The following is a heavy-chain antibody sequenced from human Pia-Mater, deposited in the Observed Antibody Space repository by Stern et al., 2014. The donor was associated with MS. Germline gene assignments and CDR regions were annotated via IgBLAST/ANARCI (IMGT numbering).Heavy chain of an antibody. D-gene: IGHD6-19*01. CDR3: ATASSGWWK. Sequence: EVQLVESGGGLVHPGGSLRLSCVASGFTFSNYWMHWVRQAPGQGLALCSRINSDGRIITYADSWRGRIPIHKATSKTPSDQQTNSLRDEDTAVYYCATASSGWWKWGQGALVTVSS. V-gene: IGHV3-74*03. CDR1: GFTFSNYW. CDR2: INSDGRII. J-gene: IGHJ4*02.